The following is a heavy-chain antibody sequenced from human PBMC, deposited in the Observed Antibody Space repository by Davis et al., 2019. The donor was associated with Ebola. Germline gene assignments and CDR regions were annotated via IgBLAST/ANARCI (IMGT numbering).Heavy chain of an antibody. V-gene: IGHV1-8*01. Sequence: AASVKVSCKAFGFSFTSYDMNWVRQATGQGLEWMGWMNPNTGKTGYAQKFQGRVSLTMDTSISTSYMELSSLISDDTAIYYCARGVAYLGRFDPWGQGTLVTVSS. CDR3: ARGVAYLGRFDP. CDR1: GFSFTSYD. CDR2: MNPNTGKT. D-gene: IGHD7-27*01. J-gene: IGHJ5*02.